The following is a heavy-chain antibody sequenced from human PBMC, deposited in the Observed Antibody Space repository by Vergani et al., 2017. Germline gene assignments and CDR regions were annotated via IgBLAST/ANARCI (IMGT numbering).Heavy chain of an antibody. CDR1: GFTFSTYA. D-gene: IGHD3-22*01. CDR2: ISSDGGST. V-gene: IGHV3-23*01. J-gene: IGHJ4*02. CDR3: AGPQGTSAYYYGGFDY. Sequence: EVELLESGGGLVQPGGPMRLSCAAFGFTFSTYAMTWVRQAPGKGLEWVSTISSDGGSTYYAASVKGRFTISRDKSKNTLSLQMNRLTAEDTAIYYCAGPQGTSAYYYGGFDYWGQGILVTVSS.